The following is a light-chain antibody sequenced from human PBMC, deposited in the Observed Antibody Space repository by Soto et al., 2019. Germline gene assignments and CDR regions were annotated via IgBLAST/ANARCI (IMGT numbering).Light chain of an antibody. CDR3: QQYVNSPVT. Sequence: EIVLTQSPDTLYLSPGEGATLSCRASQRVNSSYLAWYQQKPGQAPRLLISGASDRATGVPARVSGSGYGTDFTLTISRLEPEDSAVYYCQQYVNSPVTFGQGTKLQIK. V-gene: IGKV3-20*01. J-gene: IGKJ2*01. CDR1: QRVNSSY. CDR2: GAS.